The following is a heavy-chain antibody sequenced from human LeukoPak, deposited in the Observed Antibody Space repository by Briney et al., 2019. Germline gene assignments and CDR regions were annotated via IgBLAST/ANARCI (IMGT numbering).Heavy chain of an antibody. CDR2: ISSSSSYI. CDR1: GFTFTSYA. CDR3: ARPITMVRGVNAFDY. J-gene: IGHJ4*02. Sequence: PGGSLRLSCAASGFTFTSYAMSWVRQAPGKGLEWVSSISSSSSYIYYADSVKGRFTISRDNAKNSLYLQMNSLRAEDTAVYYCARPITMVRGVNAFDYWGQGTLVTVSS. D-gene: IGHD3-10*01. V-gene: IGHV3-21*01.